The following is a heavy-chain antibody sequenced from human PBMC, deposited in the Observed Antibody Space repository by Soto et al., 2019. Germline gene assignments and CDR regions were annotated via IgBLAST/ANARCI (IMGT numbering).Heavy chain of an antibody. CDR3: ARLTALDAFDI. J-gene: IGHJ3*02. CDR1: GGSISSSSYY. Sequence: SETLSLTCTVSGGSISSSSYYWGWIRQPPGKGLEWIGSIYYSGSTYYNPSLKSRVTISVDTSKNQFSLKLSSVTAADTAVDYCARLTALDAFDIWGQGSMVPVSS. D-gene: IGHD1-20*01. CDR2: IYYSGST. V-gene: IGHV4-39*01.